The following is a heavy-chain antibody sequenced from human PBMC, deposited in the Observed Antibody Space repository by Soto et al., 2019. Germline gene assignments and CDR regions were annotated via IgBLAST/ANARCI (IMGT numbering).Heavy chain of an antibody. V-gene: IGHV4-4*02. CDR2: IYHSGST. J-gene: IGHJ4*02. D-gene: IGHD3-10*01. Sequence: SETLSLTCAVSGGSISSSNWWSWVRQPPGKGLEWIGEIYHSGSTNYNPSLKSRVTISVDKSKNQFSLKLSSVTAADTAVYYCARDGSEYYYGSGSYYVYWGQGTLVTVSS. CDR1: GGSISSSNW. CDR3: ARDGSEYYYGSGSYYVY.